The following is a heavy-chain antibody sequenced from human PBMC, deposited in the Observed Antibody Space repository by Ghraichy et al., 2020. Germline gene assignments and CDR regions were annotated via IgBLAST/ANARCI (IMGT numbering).Heavy chain of an antibody. CDR2: INHSGST. J-gene: IGHJ3*02. D-gene: IGHD4-23*01. V-gene: IGHV4-34*01. CDR3: ARGVPRLGGNSLCCLDAFDI. Sequence: SETLSLTCAVYGGSFSGYYWSWIRQPPGKGLEWIGEINHSGSTNYNPSLKSRVTISVDTSKNQFSLKLSSVTAADTAVYYCARGVPRLGGNSLCCLDAFDIWGQGTMVTVSS. CDR1: GGSFSGYY.